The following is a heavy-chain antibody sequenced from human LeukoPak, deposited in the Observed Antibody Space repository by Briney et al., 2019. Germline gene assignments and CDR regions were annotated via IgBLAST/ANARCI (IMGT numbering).Heavy chain of an antibody. CDR1: GFTFSSYW. V-gene: IGHV3-74*01. J-gene: IGHJ5*02. Sequence: GGSLRLSCAASGFTFSSYWMHWVRQAPGKGLVWVSRINSDGGSTSYADSVKGRFTISRDNAKNTLYLQMNSLRAEDTAVYYCARDRGSYLLSKSSNWFDPWGQGTLVTVSS. CDR3: ARDRGSYLLSKSSNWFDP. D-gene: IGHD1-26*01. CDR2: INSDGGST.